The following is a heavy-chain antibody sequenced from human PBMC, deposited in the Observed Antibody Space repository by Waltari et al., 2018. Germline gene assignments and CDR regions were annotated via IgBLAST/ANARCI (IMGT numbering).Heavy chain of an antibody. J-gene: IGHJ5*02. Sequence: EVQLVESGGGLVQPGRSLRLSCAASGFTFDDYAMHWVRQAPGKGLGWVSGISWNSGSIGYADSVKGRFTISRDNAKNSLYLQMNSLRAEDTALYYCAKDFDNWFDPWGQGTLVTVSS. CDR3: AKDFDNWFDP. CDR1: GFTFDDYA. V-gene: IGHV3-9*01. CDR2: ISWNSGSI.